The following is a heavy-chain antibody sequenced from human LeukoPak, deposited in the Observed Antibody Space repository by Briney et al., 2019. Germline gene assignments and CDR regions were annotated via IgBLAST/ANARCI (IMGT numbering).Heavy chain of an antibody. D-gene: IGHD3-10*01. V-gene: IGHV3-23*01. Sequence: GTLSLTCTVSGGSISSYHWSWIRQPPGKGLEWVSGTTGSGGSTNYADSVKGRFTISRDNSKNTLYLEMNSLRAEDTAVYYCAKDEVFNRLGSYLRTDAFDIWGQGTMVTVSS. J-gene: IGHJ3*02. CDR1: GGSISSYH. CDR3: AKDEVFNRLGSYLRTDAFDI. CDR2: TTGSGGST.